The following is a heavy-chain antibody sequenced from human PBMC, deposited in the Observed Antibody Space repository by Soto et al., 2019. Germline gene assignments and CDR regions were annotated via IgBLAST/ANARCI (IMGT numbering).Heavy chain of an antibody. V-gene: IGHV3-23*01. Sequence: GGSLILSCAASGFTFSSYAMSWVRQAPGKGLEWVSAISGSGGSTYYADSVKGRFTISRDNSKNTLYLQMNSLRAEDTAVYYCAKVLYYDSSAIDYWGQGTLVTVSS. CDR3: AKVLYYDSSAIDY. CDR1: GFTFSSYA. D-gene: IGHD3-22*01. CDR2: ISGSGGST. J-gene: IGHJ4*02.